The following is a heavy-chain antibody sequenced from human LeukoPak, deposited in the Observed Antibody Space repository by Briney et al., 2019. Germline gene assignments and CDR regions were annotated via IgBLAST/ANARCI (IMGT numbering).Heavy chain of an antibody. CDR1: VGSISGYF. V-gene: IGHV4-59*13. CDR3: AVAQYSGSCFDY. D-gene: IGHD1-26*01. J-gene: IGHJ4*02. CDR2: IYYSGAT. Sequence: SETLSLTCTVSVGSISGYFWSWVRQAPGTGLDWIGHIYYSGATNYNPSLRSRVTISVDTSKNQFSLKLRTVATADTAVYYCAVAQYSGSCFDYWGQGALVTVSS.